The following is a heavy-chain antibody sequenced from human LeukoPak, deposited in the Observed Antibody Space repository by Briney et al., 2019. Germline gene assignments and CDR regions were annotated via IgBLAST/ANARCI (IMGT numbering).Heavy chain of an antibody. J-gene: IGHJ3*02. CDR2: IYTSGST. V-gene: IGHV4-4*07. D-gene: IGHD6-13*01. Sequence: SETLSLTCTVSGGSISSYYWSWIRQPAGKGLEWIGRIYTSGSTNYNPSLKSRVTMSVDTSTNQCSLKLSSVCAADTAVYYCVREPGAAAESGAFDIWGQGTMVTVSS. CDR1: GGSISSYY. CDR3: VREPGAAAESGAFDI.